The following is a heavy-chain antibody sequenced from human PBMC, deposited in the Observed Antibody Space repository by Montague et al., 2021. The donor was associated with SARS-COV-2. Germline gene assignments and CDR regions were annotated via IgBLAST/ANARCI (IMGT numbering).Heavy chain of an antibody. Sequence: SLRLSCAASGFTFSSYAVHWVRQAPGKGLEWVAVISYDRSNKYYADSVKGRFTISRDNSKNTLYLQMNSLRAEDAAVYYCARERWIQLSFYYYYGMDVWGQGTTVAVSS. D-gene: IGHD5-18*01. CDR1: GFTFSSYA. CDR3: ARERWIQLSFYYYYGMDV. V-gene: IGHV3-30-3*01. CDR2: ISYDRSNK. J-gene: IGHJ6*02.